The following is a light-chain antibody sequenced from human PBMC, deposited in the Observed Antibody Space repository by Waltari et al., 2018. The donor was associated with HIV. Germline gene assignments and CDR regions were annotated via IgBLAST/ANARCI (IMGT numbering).Light chain of an antibody. V-gene: IGLV2-14*01. Sequence: QSALTQPASVSGSPGQSITISCTGTSSDVGGYDYVSWYQQDPGKAPKVIIYDVSKRPSGVSNRFSCSKSGNTASLTISGLQAEDEADYYCSSYTTGSTLVFRGGTTVTVL. CDR2: DVS. CDR1: SSDVGGYDY. J-gene: IGLJ3*02. CDR3: SSYTTGSTLV.